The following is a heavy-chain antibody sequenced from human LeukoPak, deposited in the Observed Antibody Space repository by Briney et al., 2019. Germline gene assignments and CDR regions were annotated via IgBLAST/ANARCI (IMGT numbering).Heavy chain of an antibody. CDR2: ISWNSGSI. CDR1: GFTFDDYA. Sequence: GGSLRLSCAASGFTFDDYAMHWVRQAPGKGLEWVSGISWNSGSIGYADSVKGRFTISRDNAKNSLYLQMNSLRAEDMALYYCAKAVSYDCSYTSCYFDDWGQGTLVTVSS. CDR3: AKAVSYDCSYTSCYFDD. D-gene: IGHD2-2*01. V-gene: IGHV3-9*03. J-gene: IGHJ4*02.